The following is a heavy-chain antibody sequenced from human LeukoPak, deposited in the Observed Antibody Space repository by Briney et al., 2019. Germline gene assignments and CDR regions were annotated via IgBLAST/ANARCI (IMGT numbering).Heavy chain of an antibody. D-gene: IGHD1-26*01. CDR3: AKDRYGGPRPFDY. CDR1: GFTFSSYA. J-gene: IGHJ4*02. V-gene: IGHV3-23*01. CDR2: ISGSGGST. Sequence: PGRSLRLSCAASGFTFSSYAMSWVRQAPGKGLEWVSAISGSGGSTYYADSVKGRFTISRDNSKNTLYLQMNSLRAEDTAVYYCAKDRYGGPRPFDYWGQGTLVTVSS.